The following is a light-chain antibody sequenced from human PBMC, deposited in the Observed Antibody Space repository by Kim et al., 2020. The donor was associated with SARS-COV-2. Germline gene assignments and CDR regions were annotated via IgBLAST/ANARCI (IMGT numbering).Light chain of an antibody. CDR3: CSYAGSYTYV. CDR1: RSDVGGYND. J-gene: IGLJ1*01. V-gene: IGLV2-11*01. Sequence: GQSVTISCTGTRSDVGGYNDVSWYQQHPGNAPKLMIYDVSKRPSGVPDRFSGSKSGNTASLTISGLQAENEADYYCCSYAGSYTYVFGTGTKVTVL. CDR2: DVS.